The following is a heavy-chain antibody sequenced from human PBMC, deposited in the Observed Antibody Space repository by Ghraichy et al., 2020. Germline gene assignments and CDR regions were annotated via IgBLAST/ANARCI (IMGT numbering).Heavy chain of an antibody. Sequence: LSLTCAASGFTVSDYHINWVRQAPGKGLEWVSVIYSGGGTYYADSVKGRFTISRHNSKNTVYLQMNSLRAEDTALYYCARGEGSRLNYWGQGTLVTVSS. J-gene: IGHJ4*02. D-gene: IGHD3-16*01. CDR3: ARGEGSRLNY. V-gene: IGHV3-53*01. CDR1: GFTVSDYH. CDR2: IYSGGGT.